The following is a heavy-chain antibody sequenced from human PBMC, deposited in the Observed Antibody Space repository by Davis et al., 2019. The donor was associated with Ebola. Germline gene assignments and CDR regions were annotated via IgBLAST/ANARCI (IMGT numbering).Heavy chain of an antibody. CDR2: IYTSGST. V-gene: IGHV4-59*10. CDR1: GGSFSGYY. Sequence: MPSETLSLTCAVYGGSFSGYYWSWIRQPAGKGLEWIGRIYTSGSTNYNPSLKSRVTMSVDTSKNQFSLKLSSVTAADTAVYYCARGYRRYYDQRYGLDVWGQGTTVTVSS. CDR3: ARGYRRYYDQRYGLDV. D-gene: IGHD3-3*01. J-gene: IGHJ6*02.